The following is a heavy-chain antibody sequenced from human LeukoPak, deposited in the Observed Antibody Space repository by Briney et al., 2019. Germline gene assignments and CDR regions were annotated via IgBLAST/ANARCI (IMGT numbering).Heavy chain of an antibody. V-gene: IGHV4-39*07. CDR3: ARVPGVRGVILGWFDP. CDR2: IYYSGST. CDR1: GGSISSSSYY. J-gene: IGHJ5*02. Sequence: KPSETLSLTCTVSGGSISSSSYYWGWIRQPPGKGLEWIGSIYYSGSTYYNPSLKSRVTISVDTSKNQFSLKLSSVTAADTAVYYCARVPGVRGVILGWFDPWGQGTLVTVSS. D-gene: IGHD3-10*01.